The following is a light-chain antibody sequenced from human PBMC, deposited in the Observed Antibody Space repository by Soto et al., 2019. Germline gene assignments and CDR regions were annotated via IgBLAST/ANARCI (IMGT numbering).Light chain of an antibody. CDR1: QSVSSN. J-gene: IGKJ1*01. CDR3: QQYRNWPRT. CDR2: GAS. Sequence: EIVLTQSPGTLSLSPGEIATLSFRASQSVSSNLAWYQQKPGQAPRLLVYGASTKATDMPGRFSGRGSGTEFTLTINNLQSEDFAVYYCQQYRNWPRTFGQGTKVDIK. V-gene: IGKV3-15*01.